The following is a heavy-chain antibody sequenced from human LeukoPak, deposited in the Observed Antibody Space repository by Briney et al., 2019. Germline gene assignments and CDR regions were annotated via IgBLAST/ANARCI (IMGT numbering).Heavy chain of an antibody. CDR1: GFTFSSYS. CDR3: AREGGYCSSTTCYFDS. CDR2: ISDDGSKK. V-gene: IGHV3-30-3*01. D-gene: IGHD2-2*01. J-gene: IGHJ4*02. Sequence: GRSLRLSCAASGFTFSSYSMHWVRQAPGKGLEWVAVISDDGSKKSYADSVKGRFTVSRDNSKHTLYLQMNSPRVEDTAVYYCAREGGYCSSTTCYFDSWGQGTLVTVSS.